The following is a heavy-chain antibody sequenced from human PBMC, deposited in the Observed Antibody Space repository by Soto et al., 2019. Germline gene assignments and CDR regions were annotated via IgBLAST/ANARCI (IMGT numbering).Heavy chain of an antibody. CDR2: SKSKSDGGTT. CDR1: GFTFSDIW. V-gene: IGHV3-15*07. J-gene: IGHJ6*02. Sequence: GGSLRLSCAASGFTFSDIWMNWVRQAPGKGLESVGRSKSKSDGGTTDYAAPVKGRFTISRDDSKNTLYLQMNSLKSEDTAVYYCVYNMDVWGQWTTVTVSS. CDR3: VYNMDV. D-gene: IGHD1-1*01.